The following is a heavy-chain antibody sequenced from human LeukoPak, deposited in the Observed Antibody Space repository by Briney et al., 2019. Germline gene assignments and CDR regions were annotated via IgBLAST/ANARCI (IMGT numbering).Heavy chain of an antibody. J-gene: IGHJ4*02. CDR3: ARGVPVSLTIFGVVGRSRPLDY. V-gene: IGHV4-34*01. Sequence: PSETLSLTCAVYGGSFSGYYLSWIRQPPGKGLEWSGEINHIGSTNYNPSLKSRVTISVDTSKNQSSLKLSSVHAADTAVYYCARGVPVSLTIFGVVGRSRPLDYWGKGTLVTVSS. CDR2: INHIGST. CDR1: GGSFSGYY. D-gene: IGHD3-3*01.